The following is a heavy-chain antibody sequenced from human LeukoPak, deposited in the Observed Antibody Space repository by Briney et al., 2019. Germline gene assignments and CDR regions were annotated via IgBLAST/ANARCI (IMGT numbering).Heavy chain of an antibody. CDR2: INPGGDNT. V-gene: IGHV1-46*01. Sequence: GASVKVSCKASGYTFTKYYIHWVRQAPGQGLEWMGLINPGGDNTNYAQNFQGRVTMTRDTSTSTVYMELSSLRSEDTAVYYCATDLPGSQGKAGWFDPWGQGTLVTVSS. J-gene: IGHJ5*02. D-gene: IGHD3-10*01. CDR1: GYTFTKYY. CDR3: ATDLPGSQGKAGWFDP.